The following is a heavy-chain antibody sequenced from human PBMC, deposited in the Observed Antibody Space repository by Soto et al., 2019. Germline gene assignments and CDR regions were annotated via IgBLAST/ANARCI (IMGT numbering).Heavy chain of an antibody. Sequence: QVQLVQSGAEVKKPGSSVKVSCKASGGTFSSYAISWVRQAPGQGLEWMGGIIPIFGTANYAQKFQGRVTITADESTSTAYMELSSLRSEDTAVYYCARVEYCGGDCYSPVWYFDLWGRGTLVTVSS. D-gene: IGHD2-21*02. CDR1: GGTFSSYA. CDR3: ARVEYCGGDCYSPVWYFDL. CDR2: IIPIFGTA. V-gene: IGHV1-69*01. J-gene: IGHJ2*01.